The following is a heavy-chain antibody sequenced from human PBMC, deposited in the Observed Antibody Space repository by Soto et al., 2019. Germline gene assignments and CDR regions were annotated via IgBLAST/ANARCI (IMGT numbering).Heavy chain of an antibody. D-gene: IGHD2-2*01. V-gene: IGHV3-9*01. CDR3: AKVAVPAANYYYYMDV. Sequence: GGSLRLSCAASGFTFDDYAMHWVRQAPGKGLEWVSGISWNSGSIGYADSVKGRFTISRDNAKNSLYLQMNSLRAEDTALYYCAKVAVPAANYYYYMDVWGKGTTVTVSS. CDR2: ISWNSGSI. J-gene: IGHJ6*03. CDR1: GFTFDDYA.